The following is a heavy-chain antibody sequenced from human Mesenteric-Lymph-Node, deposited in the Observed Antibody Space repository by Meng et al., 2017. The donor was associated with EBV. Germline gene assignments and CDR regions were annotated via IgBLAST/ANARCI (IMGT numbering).Heavy chain of an antibody. CDR2: IVPIFGIL. CDR3: ARDGSGDGYTFDY. D-gene: IGHD5-24*01. V-gene: IGHV1-69*01. Sequence: QGQVVQSGPEMKKPGASVKVSWQTSGGTFSSYGLSWVRQAPGKGLEWMGGIVPIFGILNYAQKFQGRVTITADESTKTVYMELSSLTSEDTAVYSCARDGSGDGYTFDYWGQGTLVTVSS. J-gene: IGHJ4*02. CDR1: GGTFSSYG.